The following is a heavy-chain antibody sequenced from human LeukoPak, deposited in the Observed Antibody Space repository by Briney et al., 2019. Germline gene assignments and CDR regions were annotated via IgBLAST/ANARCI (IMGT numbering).Heavy chain of an antibody. CDR2: MNPNSGNT. D-gene: IGHD5-12*01. CDR1: GYTFTSYD. V-gene: IGHV1-8*01. Sequence: VSVKVSCKASGYTFTSYDINWVRQATGQGLEWMGWMNPNSGNTGYAQKFQGRVTMTRNTSISTAYMELSSLRSEDTAVYYCAAVSGYDYDYYYYYMDVWGKGTTVTVSS. CDR3: AAVSGYDYDYYYYYMDV. J-gene: IGHJ6*03.